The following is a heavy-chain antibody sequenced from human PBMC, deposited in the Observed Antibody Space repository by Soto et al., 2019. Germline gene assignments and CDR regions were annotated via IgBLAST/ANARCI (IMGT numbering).Heavy chain of an antibody. J-gene: IGHJ4*02. CDR1: GFTFSSYA. CDR3: ATQGVVVPAHDPNYFDY. D-gene: IGHD2-2*01. CDR2: ISGSGGST. Sequence: PGGSLRLSCAASGFTFSSYAMSWVRQAPGKGLEWVSAISGSGGSTYYADSVKGRFTISRDNSENTLYLQMNSLRTEDTAVYYCATQGVVVPAHDPNYFDYWGQGTLVTVSS. V-gene: IGHV3-23*01.